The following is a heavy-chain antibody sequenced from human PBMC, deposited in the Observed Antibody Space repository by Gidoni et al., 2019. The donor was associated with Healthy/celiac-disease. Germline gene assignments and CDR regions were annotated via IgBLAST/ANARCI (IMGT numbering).Heavy chain of an antibody. CDR1: GGSFSGYY. J-gene: IGHJ6*02. D-gene: IGHD2-2*01. CDR3: ARSEGIYCSSTSCYQSYYGMDV. V-gene: IGHV4-34*01. CDR2: INHSGST. Sequence: QVQLQQWGAGLLKPSETLSLTCAVYGGSFSGYYWCWIRQPPGKGLEWIGEINHSGSTNYNPSLKSRVTISVDTSKNQFSLKLSSVTAADTAVYYCARSEGIYCSSTSCYQSYYGMDVWGQGTTVTVSS.